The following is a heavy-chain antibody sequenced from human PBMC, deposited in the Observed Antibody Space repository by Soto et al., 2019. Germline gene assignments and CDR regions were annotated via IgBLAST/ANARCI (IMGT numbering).Heavy chain of an antibody. CDR1: GGSISSSSYY. J-gene: IGHJ4*02. V-gene: IGHV4-39*01. CDR3: ASPTYYYDSRGYYPFDY. CDR2: IYYSGST. Sequence: SETLSLTCTVSGGSISSSSYYWGWIRQPPGKGLEWIGSIYYSGSTYYNPSLKSRVTISVDTSKNQFSLKLSSVTAADTAVYYCASPTYYYDSRGYYPFDYWGQGTLVTISS. D-gene: IGHD3-22*01.